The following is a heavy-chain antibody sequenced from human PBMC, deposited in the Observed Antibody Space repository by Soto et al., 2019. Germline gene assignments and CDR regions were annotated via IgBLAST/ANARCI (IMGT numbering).Heavy chain of an antibody. D-gene: IGHD3-9*01. CDR2: MNPNSGNT. J-gene: IGHJ6*02. CDR1: GYTFTSYD. Sequence: GASVKVSCKASGYTFTSYDINWVRQATGQGLEWMGWMNPNSGNTGYAQKLQGRVTMTRNTSISTAYMELSSLRSEATAVYYCARGGAGILTGYYKGSGYCYYGIDVWGQGTTVTVSS. CDR3: ARGGAGILTGYYKGSGYCYYGIDV. V-gene: IGHV1-8*01.